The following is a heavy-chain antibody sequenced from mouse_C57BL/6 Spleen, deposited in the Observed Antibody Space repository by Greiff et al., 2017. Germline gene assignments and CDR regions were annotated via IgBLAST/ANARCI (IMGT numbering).Heavy chain of an antibody. CDR3: TRLYEYDGYYYAMDY. CDR2: IDPETGGT. D-gene: IGHD2-4*01. CDR1: GYTFTDYE. J-gene: IGHJ4*01. Sequence: VQLQESGAELVRPGASVTLSCKASGYTFTDYEMHWVKQTPVHGLEWIGAIDPETGGTAYNQKFKGKAILTADKSSSTAYMELRSLTSEDSAVYYCTRLYEYDGYYYAMDYWGQGTSVTVSS. V-gene: IGHV1-15*01.